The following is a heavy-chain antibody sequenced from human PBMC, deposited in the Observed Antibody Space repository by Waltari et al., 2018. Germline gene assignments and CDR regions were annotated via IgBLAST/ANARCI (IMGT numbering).Heavy chain of an antibody. D-gene: IGHD1-1*01. V-gene: IGHV1-46*01. J-gene: IGHJ6*02. CDR3: ARDKKLERRSGYYYYYGMDV. CDR1: GYTFTSYY. CDR2: INPSGGST. Sequence: QVQLVQSGAEVKKPGASVKVSCKASGYTFTSYYMHWVRQAPGQGLEWMGIINPSGGSTSYAQKFQGRVTMTRDTSTSTVYMELSSLRSEDTAVYYCARDKKLERRSGYYYYYGMDVWGQGTTVTVSS.